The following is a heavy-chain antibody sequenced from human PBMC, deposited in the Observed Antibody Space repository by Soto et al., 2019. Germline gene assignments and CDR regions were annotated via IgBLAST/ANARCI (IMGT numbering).Heavy chain of an antibody. Sequence: SETLSLMCTVSGGSITSSSYYWGWIRQPPGKGLEWIGSISYSGSIYYNPSLKSRVTISVDTSKNQFSLKLSSVTAADTAVYYCASYGDYFDSWDQGTLVTVSS. V-gene: IGHV4-39*01. D-gene: IGHD4-17*01. J-gene: IGHJ4*02. CDR3: ASYGDYFDS. CDR2: ISYSGSI. CDR1: GGSITSSSYY.